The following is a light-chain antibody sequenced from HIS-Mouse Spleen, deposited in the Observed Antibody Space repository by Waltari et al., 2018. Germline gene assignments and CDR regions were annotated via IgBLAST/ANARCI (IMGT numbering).Light chain of an antibody. J-gene: IGLJ3*02. CDR3: AAWDDSLSGPV. CDR2: RNN. Sequence: QSVLTQPPSASGTPGQRVTISCSGSSSNIGRNSVYWYQQRPGTAPKPLIYRNNQRPSGVPDRFSGSKSGTSASLAISGLRSEDEADYYCAAWDDSLSGPVFGGGTKLTVL. CDR1: SSNIGRNS. V-gene: IGLV1-47*01.